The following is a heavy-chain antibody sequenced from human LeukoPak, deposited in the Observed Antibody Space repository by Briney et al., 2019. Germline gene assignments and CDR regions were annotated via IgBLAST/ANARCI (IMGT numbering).Heavy chain of an antibody. CDR2: MNPYTGKT. CDR3: ARAPIPYNYDSSAYYSDY. D-gene: IGHD6-25*01. Sequence: ASVKVSCKTSGYTFTNFDINWVRQATGQGLEWLGWMNPYTGKTGYAQKSQGRVTFTGDTSIRTAYMEVSSLTSEDTAVYYCARAPIPYNYDSSAYYSDYWGQGTLVTVSS. V-gene: IGHV1-8*03. J-gene: IGHJ4*02. CDR1: GYTFTNFD.